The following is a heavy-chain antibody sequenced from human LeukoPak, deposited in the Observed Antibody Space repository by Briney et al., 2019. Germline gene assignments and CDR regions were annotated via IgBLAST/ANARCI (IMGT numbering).Heavy chain of an antibody. J-gene: IGHJ4*02. V-gene: IGHV3-30*03. CDR3: ARDRTHDFWSGYFFDY. CDR1: GFTLRNYA. CDR2: IAYDGNNI. D-gene: IGHD3-3*01. Sequence: GGSLRLSCAASGFTLRNYAMHWVRQAPGKGLQWMAFIAYDGNNIHYADSVKGRFTISRDNSKSTVYLQMTSLRAEDTAVYYCARDRTHDFWSGYFFDYWGKGALVTVSS.